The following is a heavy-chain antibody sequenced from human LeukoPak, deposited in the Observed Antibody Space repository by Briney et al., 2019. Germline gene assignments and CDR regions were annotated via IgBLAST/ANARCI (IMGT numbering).Heavy chain of an antibody. CDR1: GGSFSGYY. J-gene: IGHJ5*02. V-gene: IGHV4-34*01. CDR3: ARGLTSITIFGVVITRGNWFDP. CDR2: INHSGST. Sequence: SETLSLTCAVYGGSFSGYYWSWIRQPPGKGLEWIGEINHSGSTNYNPSLKSRGTISVDTSKNQFSLKLSSVTAADTAVYYCARGLTSITIFGVVITRGNWFDPWGQGTLVTVSS. D-gene: IGHD3-3*01.